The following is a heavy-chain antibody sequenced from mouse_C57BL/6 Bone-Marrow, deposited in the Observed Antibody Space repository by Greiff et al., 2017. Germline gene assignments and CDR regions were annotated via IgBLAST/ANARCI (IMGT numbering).Heavy chain of an antibody. CDR1: GYTFTSYW. D-gene: IGHD1-1*01. Sequence: QVQLQQPGAELVKPGASVKMSCKASGYTFTSYWITWVKQRPGQGLEWIGDIYPGSGSTNYNEKFKSKATLTVDTSSSTAYMQLSSLTSADSAVYYCARGEKIIYYYGSSHFDYWGQGTTLTVAS. J-gene: IGHJ2*01. V-gene: IGHV1-55*01. CDR3: ARGEKIIYYYGSSHFDY. CDR2: IYPGSGST.